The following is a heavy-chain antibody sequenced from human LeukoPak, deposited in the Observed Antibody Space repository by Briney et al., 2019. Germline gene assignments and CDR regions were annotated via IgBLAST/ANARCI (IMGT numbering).Heavy chain of an antibody. V-gene: IGHV4-59*11. CDR3: PRAKAAGSYDF. Sequence: SETLSLTCSVSGSSIGRHYWTWIRQPPGKGLEWIGYTHFSGSSNYNPSLKSRATTSLDRAKNQISLTLTSVTAADTAVYFCPRAKAAGSYDFWGQGTLVTVSS. CDR2: THFSGSS. D-gene: IGHD6-13*01. CDR1: GSSIGRHY. J-gene: IGHJ4*02.